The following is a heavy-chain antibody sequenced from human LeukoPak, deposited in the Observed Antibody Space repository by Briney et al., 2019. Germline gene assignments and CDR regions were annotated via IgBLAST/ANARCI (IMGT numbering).Heavy chain of an antibody. D-gene: IGHD1-14*01. CDR1: GFTVSSNY. V-gene: IGHV3-53*01. J-gene: IGHJ1*01. CDR3: TGDVYQH. Sequence: GGSLRLSCAASGFTVSSNYMSGVRQAPGKGLEWVSVIYVGGTTYYADSVKGRFTISRDISKNTLFLQMNSLRVEDTAVYYCTGDVYQHWGQGTLVTVSS. CDR2: IYVGGTT.